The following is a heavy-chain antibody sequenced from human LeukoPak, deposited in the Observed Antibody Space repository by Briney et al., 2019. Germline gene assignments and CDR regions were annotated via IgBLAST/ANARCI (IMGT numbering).Heavy chain of an antibody. J-gene: IGHJ4*02. CDR3: ARLAVAGTPDDY. V-gene: IGHV4-59*01. D-gene: IGHD6-19*01. CDR1: GGSISSYY. CDR2: IYYSGST. Sequence: NASETLSLTCAVSGGSISSYYWSWIRQPPGKGLEWIGYIYYSGSTNYNPSLKSRVTISVDTSKNQFSLKLSSVTAADTAVYYCARLAVAGTPDDYWGQGTLVTVSS.